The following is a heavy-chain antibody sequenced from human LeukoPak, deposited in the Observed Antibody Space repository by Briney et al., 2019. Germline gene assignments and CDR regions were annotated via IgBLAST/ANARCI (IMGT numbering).Heavy chain of an antibody. CDR3: ARTAAGTYYFDY. J-gene: IGHJ4*02. CDR2: INAGNGNT. D-gene: IGHD6-13*01. Sequence: ASVKVSCKASGYTFTSYAMYWVRQAPGQRLEWMGWINAGNGNTKYSQKFQGRVTITRDTSASTAYMELSSLRSEDTAVYYCARTAAGTYYFDYWGQGTLVTVSS. CDR1: GYTFTSYA. V-gene: IGHV1-3*01.